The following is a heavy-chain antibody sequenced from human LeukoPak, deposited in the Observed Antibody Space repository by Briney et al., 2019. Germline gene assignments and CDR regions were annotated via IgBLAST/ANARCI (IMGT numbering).Heavy chain of an antibody. CDR3: ARQKIGLVRTLDY. D-gene: IGHD6-6*01. Sequence: PSETLSLTCTVSGGSISSGGYYWSWIRQPPGEGLEWIGFIYHSGSTYYNPSLKSRVTISVDRSKNQFFLKLSSVTAADTAVYYRARQKIGLVRTLDYWGQGTLVTVSS. V-gene: IGHV4-30-2*01. CDR1: GGSISSGGYY. J-gene: IGHJ4*02. CDR2: IYHSGST.